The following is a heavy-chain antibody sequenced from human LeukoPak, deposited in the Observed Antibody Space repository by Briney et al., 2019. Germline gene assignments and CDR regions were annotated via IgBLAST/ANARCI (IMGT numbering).Heavy chain of an antibody. J-gene: IGHJ4*02. CDR2: TYYRSKWYN. Sequence: SQTLSLTCANSGDSVSSNSAAWNWIRQSPSRGLEWLGRTYYRSKWYNDYAVSVKSRITINPDTSKNQFSLQLNSVTPEDTAVYYCARSRAYYYDSSGYGDFDYWGQGTLVTVSS. CDR3: ARSRAYYYDSSGYGDFDY. D-gene: IGHD3-22*01. V-gene: IGHV6-1*01. CDR1: GDSVSSNSAA.